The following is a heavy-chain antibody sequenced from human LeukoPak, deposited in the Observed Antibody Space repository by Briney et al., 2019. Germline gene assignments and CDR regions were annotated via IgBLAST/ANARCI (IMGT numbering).Heavy chain of an antibody. J-gene: IGHJ5*02. CDR1: GYTFTGYF. D-gene: IGHD6-6*01. CDR2: INPNNGGT. CDR3: MRELWGSSSTWDPT. Sequence: ASVKVSCKASGYTFTGYFIHWVRQAHGQGLEWMGRINPNNGGTFYAQSFQGRATMTRDISISTAYMELSRLGSDDTAVYYCMRELWGSSSTWDPTWGQGTLVTVSS. V-gene: IGHV1-2*06.